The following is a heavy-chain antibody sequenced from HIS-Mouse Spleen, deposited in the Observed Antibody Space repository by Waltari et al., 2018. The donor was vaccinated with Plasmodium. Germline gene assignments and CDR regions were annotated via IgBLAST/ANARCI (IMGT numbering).Heavy chain of an antibody. CDR3: ARVTAAAGTS. J-gene: IGHJ5*02. D-gene: IGHD6-13*01. CDR2: SYYSGST. V-gene: IGHV4-39*07. CDR1: GGSISSSSYY. Sequence: QLQLQESGPGLVKPSATLSLTCTVSGGSISSSSYYWGWIRQPPGQGLEWIGSSYYSGSTYYNPSLKSRVTISVDTSKNQFSLKLSSVTAADTAVYYCARVTAAAGTSWGQGTLVTVSS.